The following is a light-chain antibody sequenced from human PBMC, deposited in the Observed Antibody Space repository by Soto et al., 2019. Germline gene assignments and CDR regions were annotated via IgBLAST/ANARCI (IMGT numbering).Light chain of an antibody. CDR3: ATWDDSRNGYV. CDR1: SSNIGSNT. V-gene: IGLV1-44*01. Sequence: QSVLTQPPSASGTPGQRVTISAPGSSSNIGSNTVSWYQQLPGTAPKLLIYDNDERPSGVPARFSGSKSGTSASLAISGLQSEDEGDYYCATWDDSRNGYVFXPGTKVTVL. CDR2: DND. J-gene: IGLJ1*01.